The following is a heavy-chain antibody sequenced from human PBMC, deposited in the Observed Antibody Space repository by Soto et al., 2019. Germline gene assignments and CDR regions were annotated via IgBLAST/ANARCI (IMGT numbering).Heavy chain of an antibody. CDR2: IIPILGIA. CDR3: ASLVVVAATGAPMVDY. Sequence: ASVKVSCKASGGTFSSYTISWVRQAPGQGLEWMGRIIPILGIANYAQKFQGRVTITADKSTSTAYMELSSLRSEDTAVYYCASLVVVAATGAPMVDYWGQGTLVTVSS. J-gene: IGHJ4*02. V-gene: IGHV1-69*02. CDR1: GGTFSSYT. D-gene: IGHD2-15*01.